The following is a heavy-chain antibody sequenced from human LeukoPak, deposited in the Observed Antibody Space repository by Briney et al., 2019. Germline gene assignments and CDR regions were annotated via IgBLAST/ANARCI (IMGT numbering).Heavy chain of an antibody. J-gene: IGHJ4*02. CDR1: GFTFGDYA. CDR3: TRDLRDYYDSSGYYY. CDR2: IRSKAYGGTT. D-gene: IGHD3-22*01. Sequence: GRSLRLSCTASGFTFGDYAMTWVRQAPGKGLEWVGFIRSKAYGGTTEYAASVKGRFTISRDDSKSIAYLQMNSLKTEDTAVYYCTRDLRDYYDSSGYYYWGQGTLVTVSS. V-gene: IGHV3-49*04.